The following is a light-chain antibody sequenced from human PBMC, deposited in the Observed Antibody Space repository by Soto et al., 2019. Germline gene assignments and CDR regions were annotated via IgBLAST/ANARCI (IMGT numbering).Light chain of an antibody. CDR2: KAS. V-gene: IGKV1-5*03. CDR3: LQSNPCSPWA. Sequence: DIQMTQSPSTLSSSVGDRVPITCRASQNIGTWLTWFQQKPGKAPQLLISKASTLASGVPSRFGGSGAGTEFTLTISSLQPDAVATYYGLQSNPCSPWAFGQGTKVEIK. CDR1: QNIGTW. J-gene: IGKJ1*01.